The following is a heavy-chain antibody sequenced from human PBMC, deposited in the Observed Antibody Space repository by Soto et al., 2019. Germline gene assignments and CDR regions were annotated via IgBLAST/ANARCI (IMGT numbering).Heavy chain of an antibody. CDR2: ISWNSGNI. J-gene: IGHJ4*01. V-gene: IGHV3-9*01. D-gene: IGHD5-12*01. CDR3: AKGRDGYNPFDY. Sequence: GESLRLSCAASGFTFDDYAMHWVRQAPGKGLEWVSGISWNSGNIGYADSVKGRFTISRDNAKNSLSLQMSSLRAEDTALYYCAKGRDGYNPFDYWGHGSLVTVSS. CDR1: GFTFDDYA.